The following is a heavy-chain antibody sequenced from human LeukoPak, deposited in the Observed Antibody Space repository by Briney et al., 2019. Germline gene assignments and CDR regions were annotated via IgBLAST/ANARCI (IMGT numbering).Heavy chain of an antibody. J-gene: IGHJ4*02. CDR2: ISYDGSNK. Sequence: GRSLRLSCAASGFTISSYAMHWVRQAPGKGLEWVAVISYDGSNKYYADSVKGRFTISRDNSKNTLYLQMNSLRAEDTAVYYCAREVQTTLDYWGQGTLVTVSS. V-gene: IGHV3-30-3*01. D-gene: IGHD4-17*01. CDR1: GFTISSYA. CDR3: AREVQTTLDY.